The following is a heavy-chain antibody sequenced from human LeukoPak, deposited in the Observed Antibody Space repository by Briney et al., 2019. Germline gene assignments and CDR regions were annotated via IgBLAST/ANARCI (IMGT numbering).Heavy chain of an antibody. V-gene: IGHV4-39*07. CDR3: ARGGLGGAARPGVVNWFDP. CDR1: GGSISSSSYY. J-gene: IGHJ5*02. D-gene: IGHD6-6*01. CDR2: IYYSGST. Sequence: PSETLSLTCTVSGGSISSSSYYWGWIRQPPGKGLEWIGSIYYSGSTYYNPSLKSRVTISVDTSKNQFSLKLSSVAAADTAVYYCARGGLGGAARPGVVNWFDPWGQGTLVTVSS.